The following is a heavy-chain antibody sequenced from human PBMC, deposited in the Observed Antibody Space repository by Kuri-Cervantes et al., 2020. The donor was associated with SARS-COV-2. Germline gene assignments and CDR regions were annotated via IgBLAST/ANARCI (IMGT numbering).Heavy chain of an antibody. CDR1: GYSSTSYW. D-gene: IGHD5-12*01. CDR3: ARPVSLEYCGYGYFDY. V-gene: IGHV5-51*01. Sequence: GEFPETSWKASGYSSTSYWIGWVRQMPGKGLEWMGIIYPGDSDTRYSPSFQGQVTISADKSISTAYLQWSSLKAADTAMYYCARPVSLEYCGYGYFDYWGQGTLVTVSS. CDR2: IYPGDSDT. J-gene: IGHJ4*02.